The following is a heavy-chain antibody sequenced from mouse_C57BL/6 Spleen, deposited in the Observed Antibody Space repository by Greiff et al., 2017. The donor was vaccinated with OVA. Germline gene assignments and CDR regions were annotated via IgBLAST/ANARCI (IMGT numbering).Heavy chain of an antibody. CDR1: GYAFSSYW. CDR2: IYPGDGDT. CDR3: ARYGYDGGSFDY. J-gene: IGHJ2*01. V-gene: IGHV1-80*01. D-gene: IGHD2-2*01. Sequence: VQLQQSGAELVKPGASVKISCKASGYAFSSYWMNWVKQRPGKGLEWIGQIYPGDGDTNYNGKFKGKAALTADKSSSTAYMQLSSLTSEDSAVYFCARYGYDGGSFDYWGQGTTLTVSS.